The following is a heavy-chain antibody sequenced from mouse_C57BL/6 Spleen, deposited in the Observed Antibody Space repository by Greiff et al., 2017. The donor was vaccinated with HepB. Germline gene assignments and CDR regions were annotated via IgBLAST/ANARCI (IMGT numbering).Heavy chain of an antibody. V-gene: IGHV1-59*01. CDR3: ARCRDV. CDR2: IDPSDSYT. J-gene: IGHJ1*03. Sequence: QVQLQQPGAELVRPGTSVKLSCKASGYTFTSYWMHWVKQRPGQGLEWIGVIDPSDSYTNYNQKFKGKSTLTVDKSSSTAYMQLSSLTSEDSAVYYCARCRDVWGTGTTVTVSS. CDR1: GYTFTSYW. D-gene: IGHD3-3*01.